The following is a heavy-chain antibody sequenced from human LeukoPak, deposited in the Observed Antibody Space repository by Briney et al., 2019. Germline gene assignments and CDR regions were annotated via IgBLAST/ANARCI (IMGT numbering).Heavy chain of an antibody. CDR1: GFTFSSYS. CDR2: ISSSSSYI. CDR3: ARDWDWAYGMDV. J-gene: IGHJ6*02. Sequence: GGSLRPSCAASGFTFSSYSMNWVRQAPGKGLEWVSSISSSSSYIYYADSVKGRFTISRDNAKNSLYLQMNSLGAEDTAVYYCARDWDWAYGMDVWGQGTTVTVSS. V-gene: IGHV3-21*01. D-gene: IGHD3/OR15-3a*01.